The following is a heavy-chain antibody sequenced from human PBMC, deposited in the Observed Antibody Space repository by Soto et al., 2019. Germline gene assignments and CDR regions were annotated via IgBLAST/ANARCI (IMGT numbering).Heavy chain of an antibody. V-gene: IGHV1-69*13. D-gene: IGHD3-10*01. CDR3: ASRAPAGASRPYYYGMEV. Sequence: SVKVSCKVSGGTFSSYAISWVRQAPGQGLEWMGGIIPIFGTANYAQKFQGRVTITADESTSTAYMELSSLRSEDTAVYYCASRAPAGASRPYYYGMEVWGQGTTVIVLL. J-gene: IGHJ6*02. CDR1: GGTFSSYA. CDR2: IIPIFGTA.